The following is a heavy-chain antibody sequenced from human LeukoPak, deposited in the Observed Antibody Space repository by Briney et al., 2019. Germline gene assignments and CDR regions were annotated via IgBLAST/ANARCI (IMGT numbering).Heavy chain of an antibody. CDR3: AKDLSAAAGLDAFDI. J-gene: IGHJ3*02. CDR1: GFTFDDYA. CDR2: ISWNSGSI. Sequence: GGSLRLPCAASGFTFDDYAMHWVRQAPGKGLEWVSGISWNSGSIGYAASVKGRFTTSRDNAKNSLYLQMNSLRAEDTALYYCAKDLSAAAGLDAFDIWGQGTMVTVSS. V-gene: IGHV3-9*01. D-gene: IGHD6-13*01.